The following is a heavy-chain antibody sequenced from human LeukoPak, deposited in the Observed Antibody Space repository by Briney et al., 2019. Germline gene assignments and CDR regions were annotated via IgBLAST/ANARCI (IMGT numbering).Heavy chain of an antibody. D-gene: IGHD4-23*01. Sequence: ASVKVSCKASGYTFTSYGISWVRQAPGQGLEWMGWISAYNGNTKYSQEFQGRVTITRDTSASTAYMELSSLRSEDMAVYYCASSYGGNSLGMKFWGQGTLVTVSS. CDR2: ISAYNGNT. V-gene: IGHV1-18*03. CDR1: GYTFTSYG. CDR3: ASSYGGNSLGMKF. J-gene: IGHJ4*02.